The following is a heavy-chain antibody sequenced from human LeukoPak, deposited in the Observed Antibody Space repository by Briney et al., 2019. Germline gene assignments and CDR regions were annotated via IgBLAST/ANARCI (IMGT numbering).Heavy chain of an antibody. J-gene: IGHJ4*02. CDR3: ARDGHNYFDF. V-gene: IGHV3-11*01. Sequence: GGSLRLSCAASGFTFRNYYMIWIRQAPGKGLEWLSYISSNGNTVYYADSVRGRFTVSRDNVKNSLFVEMNSLRVEDTAVYYCARDGHNYFDFWGQGTLVTVSS. CDR2: ISSNGNTV. D-gene: IGHD5-24*01. CDR1: GFTFRNYY.